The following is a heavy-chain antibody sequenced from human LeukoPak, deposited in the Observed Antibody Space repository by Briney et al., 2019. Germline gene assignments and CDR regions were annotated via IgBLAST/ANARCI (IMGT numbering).Heavy chain of an antibody. CDR2: IIPIFGTA. Sequence: ASVKVSCKASGGTFSSYAISWVRQAPGQGLEWMGGIIPIFGTANYAQKFQGRVTITADESTSTAYMELSSLRSEDTAVYYCAGVPTVAGIFDYWGQGTLVTVSS. J-gene: IGHJ4*02. D-gene: IGHD6-19*01. CDR1: GGTFSSYA. V-gene: IGHV1-69*13. CDR3: AGVPTVAGIFDY.